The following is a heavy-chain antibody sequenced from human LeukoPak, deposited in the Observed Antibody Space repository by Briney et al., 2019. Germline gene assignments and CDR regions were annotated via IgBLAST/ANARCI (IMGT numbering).Heavy chain of an antibody. Sequence: GGSLRVSCAASGFTFSSHWMHWVRQSPGKGLVWVARLRNDGDSASYADSVKGRFTISRDNAKNTLYLQMNSLRAEDTAVYYCARDTDYYGSGRHGYFDHWGQGTLVTVSS. CDR1: GFTFSSHW. CDR2: LRNDGDSA. V-gene: IGHV3-74*01. CDR3: ARDTDYYGSGRHGYFDH. J-gene: IGHJ1*01. D-gene: IGHD3-10*01.